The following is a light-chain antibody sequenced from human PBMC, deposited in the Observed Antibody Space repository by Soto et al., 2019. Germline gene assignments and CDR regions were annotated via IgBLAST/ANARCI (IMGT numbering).Light chain of an antibody. CDR3: QTWSIGIHV. Sequence: QLVLTQSPSASASLGASVKLTCTLSSGHSSYTIAWHQQQPEKGPRYLMKLNSDGSHSKGDGIPDRFSGSSSGAERYLTIASLQSEDEADYYCQTWSIGIHVFGGGTKLTVL. CDR1: SGHSSYT. CDR2: LNSDGSH. J-gene: IGLJ2*01. V-gene: IGLV4-69*01.